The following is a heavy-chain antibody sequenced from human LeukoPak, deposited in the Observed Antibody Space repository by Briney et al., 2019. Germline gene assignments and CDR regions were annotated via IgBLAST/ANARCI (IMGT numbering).Heavy chain of an antibody. CDR1: GFTFSSYS. Sequence: PGGSLRLSCAASGFTFSSYSMNWVRQAPGKGLEWVSSISSSSSYIYYADSVKGRFTISRDNAKNSLYLQMNSLRAEDTAVYYCARDRHPVVGAPDYWGQGTLVTVSS. D-gene: IGHD1-26*01. J-gene: IGHJ4*02. V-gene: IGHV3-21*01. CDR2: ISSSSSYI. CDR3: ARDRHPVVGAPDY.